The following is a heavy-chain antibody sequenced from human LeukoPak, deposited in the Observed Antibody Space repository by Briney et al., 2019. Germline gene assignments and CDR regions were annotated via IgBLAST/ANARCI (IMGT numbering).Heavy chain of an antibody. D-gene: IGHD4-23*01. CDR1: GFTFSSYE. J-gene: IGHJ3*02. CDR2: ISSSGSTI. Sequence: GGSLRLSCAASGFTFSSYEMNWVRQAPGKGLEWDSYISSSGSTIYYADSVKGRFTISRDNAKNSLYLQMNSLRAEDTAVYYCARDQGGNLPWAAFDIWGQGTMVTVSS. V-gene: IGHV3-48*03. CDR3: ARDQGGNLPWAAFDI.